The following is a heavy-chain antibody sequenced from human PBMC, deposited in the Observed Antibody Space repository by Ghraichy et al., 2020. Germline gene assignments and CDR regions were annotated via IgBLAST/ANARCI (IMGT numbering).Heavy chain of an antibody. V-gene: IGHV1-18*04. CDR3: ARAPDALDWFDP. Sequence: ASVKVSCKASGYTFTSYGISWVRQAPGQGLEWMGWSSAYNGNTNYAQKLQGRVTLTTDTSTSTAYMELRSLRSDDTAVYYCARAPDALDWFDPWGQGTLVTVSS. D-gene: IGHD6-6*01. CDR1: GYTFTSYG. CDR2: SSAYNGNT. J-gene: IGHJ5*02.